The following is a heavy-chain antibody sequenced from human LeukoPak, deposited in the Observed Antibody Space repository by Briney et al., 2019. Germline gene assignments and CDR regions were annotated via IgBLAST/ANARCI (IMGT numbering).Heavy chain of an antibody. J-gene: IGHJ4*02. CDR3: ARGQSVLWFGELLD. V-gene: IGHV1-69*05. Sequence: GASVKVSCKASGGTFSSYAISWVRQAPGQGLEWMGRIIPIFGTANYAQKFQGRVTITTDESTSTAYMELSSLRSDDTAVYYCARGQSVLWFGELLDWGQGTLVTVSS. CDR2: IIPIFGTA. D-gene: IGHD3-10*01. CDR1: GGTFSSYA.